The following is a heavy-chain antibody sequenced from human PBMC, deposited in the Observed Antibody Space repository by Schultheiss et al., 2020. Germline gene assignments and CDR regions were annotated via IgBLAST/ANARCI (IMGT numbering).Heavy chain of an antibody. J-gene: IGHJ5*02. CDR2: ISGRGDTT. CDR3: AKHGEVHGDSVVES. CDR1: GFSFSSYG. Sequence: GGSLRLSCAASGFSFSSYGMSWVRQAPGKGLEWVSSISGRGDTTYYADSLKGRFTISKDNSKNTLHLQMNSLRAEDTAVYYCAKHGEVHGDSVVESWGQGTLVTVSS. V-gene: IGHV3-23*01. D-gene: IGHD2-21*01.